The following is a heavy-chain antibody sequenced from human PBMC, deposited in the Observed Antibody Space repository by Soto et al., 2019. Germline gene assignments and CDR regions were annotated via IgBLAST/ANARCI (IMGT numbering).Heavy chain of an antibody. V-gene: IGHV3-30-3*01. CDR3: ARDRWQLGLLWLDP. Sequence: QVQLVESGGGVVQPGRSLRLSCAASGFTFSSYAMHWVRQAPGMGLEWVAVISYDGSNKYYADSVKGRFTISRDNSKNTLYLQMNSLRAEDTAVYYCARDRWQLGLLWLDPWGQGTLVTVSS. CDR2: ISYDGSNK. D-gene: IGHD2-15*01. CDR1: GFTFSSYA. J-gene: IGHJ5*02.